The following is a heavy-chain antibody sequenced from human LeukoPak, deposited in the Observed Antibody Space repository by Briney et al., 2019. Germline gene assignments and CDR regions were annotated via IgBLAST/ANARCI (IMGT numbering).Heavy chain of an antibody. V-gene: IGHV3-23*01. Sequence: GGSLRLSCAASGFIFRSHALSWVRQAPGRGLAGVSAISGCCGSTYYADSVKGRFTISRDNSKNSLYLQMNSLRAEDTAVYYCAKDQGVYDYVWGSYRYSPFDYWGQGTLVTVSS. D-gene: IGHD3-16*02. CDR1: GFIFRSHA. J-gene: IGHJ4*02. CDR2: ISGCCGST. CDR3: AKDQGVYDYVWGSYRYSPFDY.